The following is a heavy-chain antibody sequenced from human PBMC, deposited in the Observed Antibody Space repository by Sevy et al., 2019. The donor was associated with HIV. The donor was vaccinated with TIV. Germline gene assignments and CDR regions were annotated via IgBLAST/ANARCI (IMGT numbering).Heavy chain of an antibody. CDR1: GGSVTTTGYY. J-gene: IGHJ6*02. Sequence: SETLSLTCIVSGGSVTTTGYYWGWVRQPPGKGLEWIGNIYYGGNTFYKPSLKSRVTISVDTSKNQFSLKLSSVTAADTAVYYCAGAAPGYYYAMDVWGQGTTVTVSS. D-gene: IGHD6-13*01. CDR3: AGAAPGYYYAMDV. V-gene: IGHV4-39*07. CDR2: IYYGGNT.